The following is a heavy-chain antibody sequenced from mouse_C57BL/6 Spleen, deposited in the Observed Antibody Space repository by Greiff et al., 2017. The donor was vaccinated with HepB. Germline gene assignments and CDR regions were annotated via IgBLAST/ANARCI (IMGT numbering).Heavy chain of an antibody. CDR1: GFSLTSYG. CDR3: ARPSFYDYDGGYAMDY. Sequence: VKLQESGPGLVQPSQSLSITCTVSGFSLTSYGVHWVRQSPGKGLEWLGVIWSGGSTDYNAAFISRLSISKDNSKSQVFFKMNSLQADDTAIYYCARPSFYDYDGGYAMDYWGQGTSVTVSS. V-gene: IGHV2-2*01. CDR2: IWSGGST. D-gene: IGHD2-4*01. J-gene: IGHJ4*01.